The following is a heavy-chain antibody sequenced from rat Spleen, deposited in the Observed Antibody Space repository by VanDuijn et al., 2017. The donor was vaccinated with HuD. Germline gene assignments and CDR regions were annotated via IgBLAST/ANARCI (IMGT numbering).Heavy chain of an antibody. CDR3: TRHDYSGVITNWFAY. V-gene: IGHV5-29*01. CDR1: GFTFSDYY. D-gene: IGHD4-3*01. Sequence: EVQMVESGGGLVQPGRSLKLSCAASGFTFSDYYMAWVRQTPTKGLEWVATISYDGITTYYRGSVRGRFTISGDDAKTTLYLQMDSLRPEDTATYYCTRHDYSGVITNWFAYWGQGTLVTVSS. J-gene: IGHJ3*01. CDR2: ISYDGITT.